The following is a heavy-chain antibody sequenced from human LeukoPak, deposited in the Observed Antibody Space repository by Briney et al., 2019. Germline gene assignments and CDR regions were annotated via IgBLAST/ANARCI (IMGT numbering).Heavy chain of an antibody. Sequence: ASVKVSCKASGYTFTGYYMHWVRQAPGQGLEWMGRINPNSGGTNYAQKFQGRVTMTRDTSISTAYMELSRLRSDDTAVYYCARSGDSSGWPTYYFDYWGQGTLVTVSS. V-gene: IGHV1-2*06. CDR2: INPNSGGT. D-gene: IGHD6-19*01. J-gene: IGHJ4*02. CDR3: ARSGDSSGWPTYYFDY. CDR1: GYTFTGYY.